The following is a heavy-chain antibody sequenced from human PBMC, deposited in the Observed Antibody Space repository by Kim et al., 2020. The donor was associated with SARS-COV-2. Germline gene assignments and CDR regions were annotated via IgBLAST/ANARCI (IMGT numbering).Heavy chain of an antibody. D-gene: IGHD5-12*01. CDR1: GFTFSNAW. CDR3: TTGRDSGYDYTDY. CDR2: IKSKTDGGTT. V-gene: IGHV3-15*01. J-gene: IGHJ4*02. Sequence: GGSLRLSCAASGFTFSNAWMSWVRQAPGKGLEWVGRIKSKTDGGTTDYAAPVKGRFTISRDDSKNTLYLQMNSLKTEDTAVYYCTTGRDSGYDYTDYWGQGTLVTVSS.